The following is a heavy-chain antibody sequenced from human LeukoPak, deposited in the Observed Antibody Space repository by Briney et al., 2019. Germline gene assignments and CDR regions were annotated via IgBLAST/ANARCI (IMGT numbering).Heavy chain of an antibody. CDR1: GFTFSSYG. J-gene: IGHJ4*02. V-gene: IGHV3-21*01. D-gene: IGHD3-16*02. CDR3: AKEVITFGGVIVALDY. Sequence: GGSLRLSCAASGFTFSSYGMSWVRQAPGKGLEWVSSISSSSSYIYYADSVKGRFTISRDNSKNTLYLQMNSLRAEDTAVYYCAKEVITFGGVIVALDYWGQGTLVTVSS. CDR2: ISSSSSYI.